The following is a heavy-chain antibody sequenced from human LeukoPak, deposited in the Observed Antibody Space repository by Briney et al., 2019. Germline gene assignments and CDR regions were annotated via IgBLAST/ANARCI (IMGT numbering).Heavy chain of an antibody. D-gene: IGHD6-19*01. V-gene: IGHV3-23*01. CDR1: EFTFSSFA. CDR2: ITGSGDIT. CDR3: AKGSASDSSGWPEGHSYYMDV. J-gene: IGHJ6*03. Sequence: GGSLRLPCAASEFTFSSFAMTWVRQASGKGLEWVSSITGSGDITYYADSVKGRFTISRDNSNKMLFLQMNSLRGEDTAVYYCAKGSASDSSGWPEGHSYYMDVWGKGTTVTVSS.